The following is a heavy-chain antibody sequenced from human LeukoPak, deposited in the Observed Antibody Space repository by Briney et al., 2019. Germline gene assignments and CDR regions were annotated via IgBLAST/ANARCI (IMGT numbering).Heavy chain of an antibody. CDR2: ISSDGSNK. V-gene: IGHV3-30*18. D-gene: IGHD1-26*01. CDR1: GLTFSSYG. Sequence: PGRSLRLSCLASGLTFSSYGMHWVRQAPGKGLEWVAVISSDGSNKYYADSVKGRFTISRDNSKNTLYLQMNSLRAEDTAVYYCAKGSWDGGSYRGDINYFDYWGQGTLVTVSS. CDR3: AKGSWDGGSYRGDINYFDY. J-gene: IGHJ4*02.